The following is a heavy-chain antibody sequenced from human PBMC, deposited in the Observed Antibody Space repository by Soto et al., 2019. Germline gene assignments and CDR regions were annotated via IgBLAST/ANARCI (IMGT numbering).Heavy chain of an antibody. Sequence: GGSLRLSCAASGFTFSSYSMNWVRQAPGKGLEWVGFIRSKVYGGTTEYAASVKGRFTISRDDSISIAYLQMNSLKTEDTAVYHCTSTIFGVVIPGGYYYGMDVWGQGTTVTVSS. J-gene: IGHJ6*02. CDR1: GFTFSSYS. CDR3: TSTIFGVVIPGGYYYGMDV. CDR2: IRSKVYGGTT. V-gene: IGHV3-49*04. D-gene: IGHD3-3*01.